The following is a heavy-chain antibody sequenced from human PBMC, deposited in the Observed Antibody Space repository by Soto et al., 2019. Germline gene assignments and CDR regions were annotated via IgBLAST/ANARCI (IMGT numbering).Heavy chain of an antibody. CDR1: GFPLSTYG. CDR2: ITGNGGNT. CDR3: AAIQRYRSGLEA. D-gene: IGHD1-26*01. V-gene: IGHV3-23*01. J-gene: IGHJ6*02. Sequence: EVQLLESGGGLVQPGGSLRLSCAASGFPLSTYGMPWVRQAPGKGLEWVSAITGNGGNTCYVDSVTGRFTSSGDNSKNILYVEVNRLRVEDIPVYYCAAIQRYRSGLEAWCQGNTVTVS.